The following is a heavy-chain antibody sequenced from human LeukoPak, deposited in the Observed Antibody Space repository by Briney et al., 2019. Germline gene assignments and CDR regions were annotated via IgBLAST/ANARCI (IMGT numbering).Heavy chain of an antibody. V-gene: IGHV3-23*01. D-gene: IGHD3-3*01. CDR3: AKLLRFLGYMDV. CDR1: GFTFSSYA. CDR2: ISGSGGST. J-gene: IGHJ6*04. Sequence: GGSLRLSCAASGFTFSSYAMSWVRQAPGKGLEWVSAISGSGGSTYYADSVKGRFTISRDNSKNTLYLQMNSLRAEDTAVYCCAKLLRFLGYMDVWGKGTTVTVSS.